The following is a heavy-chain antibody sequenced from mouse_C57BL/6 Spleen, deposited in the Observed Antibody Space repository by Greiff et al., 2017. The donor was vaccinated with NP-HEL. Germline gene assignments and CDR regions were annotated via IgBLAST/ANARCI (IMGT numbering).Heavy chain of an antibody. Sequence: EVQLQQSGPVLVKPGASVKMSCKASGYTFTDYYMNWVKQSHGKSLEWIGVINPYNGGTSYNQKFKGKATLTVDKSSSTAYMELNSLTSEDSAVYYCARSAPGKNYFDYWGQGTTLTVSS. CDR2: INPYNGGT. V-gene: IGHV1-19*01. CDR3: ARSAPGKNYFDY. J-gene: IGHJ2*01. CDR1: GYTFTDYY.